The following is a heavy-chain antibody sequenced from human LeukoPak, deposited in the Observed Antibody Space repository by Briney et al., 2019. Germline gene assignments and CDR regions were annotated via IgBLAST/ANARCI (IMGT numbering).Heavy chain of an antibody. Sequence: GGSLRLSCAASGFTFSSYAMHWVRQAPGKGLEWVAVISYDGSNKYYADSVKGRFTISRDNSKNTLYLQMNSLRAEDTAVYYCARDSDYSNYGDYFDYWGQGTLVPVSS. CDR1: GFTFSSYA. J-gene: IGHJ4*02. V-gene: IGHV3-30-3*01. D-gene: IGHD4-11*01. CDR2: ISYDGSNK. CDR3: ARDSDYSNYGDYFDY.